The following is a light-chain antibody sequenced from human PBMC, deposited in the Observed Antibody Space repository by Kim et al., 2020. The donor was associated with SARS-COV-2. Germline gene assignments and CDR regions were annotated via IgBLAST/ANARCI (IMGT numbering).Light chain of an antibody. V-gene: IGLV1-47*01. CDR1: ISNIGDNS. J-gene: IGLJ3*02. Sequence: QLVLTQPPSTSGSPGQRVTISCSGTISNIGDNSVYWYQHLPGTGPKLLIYTNDRRPSGVPDRISGSKSATSASLAISGLRSEDEADYYCATWDDSLSGWVFGGGTQLTVL. CDR3: ATWDDSLSGWV. CDR2: TND.